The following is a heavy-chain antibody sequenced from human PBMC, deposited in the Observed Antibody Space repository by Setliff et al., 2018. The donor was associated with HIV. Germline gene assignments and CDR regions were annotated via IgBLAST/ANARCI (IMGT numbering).Heavy chain of an antibody. V-gene: IGHV4-34*01. D-gene: IGHD2-2*02. Sequence: PSETLSLTCAVYDGSFSGYYWSWIRQPPGQGLEWIGEINHSGSTNYNPSLKSRVTISVDTSKNQFSLELSSVTAADTAVYYCAREPAAIQGAYYYYYMDVWGKGTTVTVSS. CDR1: DGSFSGYY. CDR2: INHSGST. J-gene: IGHJ6*03. CDR3: AREPAAIQGAYYYYYMDV.